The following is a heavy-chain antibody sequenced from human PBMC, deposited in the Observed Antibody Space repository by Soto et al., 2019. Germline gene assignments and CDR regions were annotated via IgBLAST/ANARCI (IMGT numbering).Heavy chain of an antibody. CDR1: GGSISSYY. J-gene: IGHJ4*02. V-gene: IGHV4-59*01. D-gene: IGHD6-13*01. Sequence: QVQLQESGPGLVKPSETLSLTCTVSGGSISSYYWSWIRQPPGKGLEWIGYIYYSGITNYNPSLKSRVTTSVDTSKNQFSLLLSSVTAADTAVYYCARDGAAAGTGLDYWGQGTLVTVSS. CDR2: IYYSGIT. CDR3: ARDGAAAGTGLDY.